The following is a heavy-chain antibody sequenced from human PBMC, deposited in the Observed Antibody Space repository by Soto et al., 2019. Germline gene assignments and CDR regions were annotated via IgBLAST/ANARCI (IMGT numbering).Heavy chain of an antibody. Sequence: SSETLSLTCAVSGGSISGINWWSWVRQPPGKGLEWIGYIYYSGSTNYNPSLKSRVTISVDTSKNQFSLKLSSVTAADTAVYYCARHDGYIAVAGTGLDYWGQGTLVTVSS. J-gene: IGHJ4*02. CDR1: GGSISGINW. V-gene: IGHV4-4*02. D-gene: IGHD6-19*01. CDR2: IYYSGST. CDR3: ARHDGYIAVAGTGLDY.